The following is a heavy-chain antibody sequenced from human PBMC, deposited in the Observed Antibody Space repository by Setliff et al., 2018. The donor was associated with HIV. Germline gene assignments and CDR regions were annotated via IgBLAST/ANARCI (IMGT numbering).Heavy chain of an antibody. V-gene: IGHV4-39*01. CDR2: IYYSGTT. D-gene: IGHD1-26*01. CDR1: SGSISSSSFH. CDR3: ARRVGATPFDF. Sequence: PSETLSLTCTVSSGSISSSSFHWGWIRQPPGKGLEWIGNIYYSGTTDYNPSLRNRVTISVDSSKNQFSLKLSSVTAADTAVYYCARRVGATPFDFWGQGTLVTVSS. J-gene: IGHJ4*02.